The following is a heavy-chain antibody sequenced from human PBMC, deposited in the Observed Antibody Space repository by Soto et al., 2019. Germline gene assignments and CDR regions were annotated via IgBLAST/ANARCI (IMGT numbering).Heavy chain of an antibody. V-gene: IGHV4-31*03. J-gene: IGHJ4*02. CDR3: ARVRFGEHQFDF. CDR2: IYYSGST. Sequence: NPSETLSLTCTVSGGSISSGGYYWSWIRQHPGKGLEWIGYIYYSGSTYYNPSLKSRVTISVDTSKNQFSLKLSSVTAADTALYYCARVRFGEHQFDFWGQGILVTVSS. CDR1: GGSISSGGYY. D-gene: IGHD3-10*01.